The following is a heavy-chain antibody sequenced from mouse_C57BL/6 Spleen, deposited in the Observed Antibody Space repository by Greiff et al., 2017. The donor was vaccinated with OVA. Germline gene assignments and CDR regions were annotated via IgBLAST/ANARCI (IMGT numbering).Heavy chain of an antibody. CDR1: GFTFSSYA. CDR2: ISDGGSYT. CDR3: ARGALNWYYFDY. V-gene: IGHV5-4*01. J-gene: IGHJ2*01. D-gene: IGHD4-1*01. Sequence: EVQGVESGGGLVKPGGSLKLSCAASGFTFSSYAMSWVRQTPEKRLEWVATISDGGSYTYYPDNVKGRFTISRDNAKNNLYLQMSHLKSEDTAMYYCARGALNWYYFDYWGQGTTLTVSS.